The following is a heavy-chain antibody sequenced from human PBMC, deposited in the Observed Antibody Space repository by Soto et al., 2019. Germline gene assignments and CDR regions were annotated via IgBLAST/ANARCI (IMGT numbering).Heavy chain of an antibody. CDR2: IYYSGST. J-gene: IGHJ4*02. D-gene: IGHD3-16*02. CDR1: GGSISSYY. Sequence: QVQLQESGPGLVKPSETLSLTCTVSGGSISSYYWSWIRQPPGKGLEWIGYIYYSGSTNYNPSLKSRVTISVDTSKNQFSLKLSSVTAADTAVYYCAGGVIRYYFDYWGQGTLVTVSS. V-gene: IGHV4-59*01. CDR3: AGGVIRYYFDY.